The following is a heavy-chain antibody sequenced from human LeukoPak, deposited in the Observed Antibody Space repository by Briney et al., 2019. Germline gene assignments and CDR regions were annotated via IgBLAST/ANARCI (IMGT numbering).Heavy chain of an antibody. CDR3: ARDRDSGYDSRFRGYYYYYYYMDV. V-gene: IGHV4-59*12. D-gene: IGHD5-12*01. CDR1: GGSISSYH. CDR2: IYYSGST. Sequence: SETLSLTCTVSGGSISSYHWSWIRQPPGKGLEWIGYIYYSGSTNYNPSLKSRVTISVDTSKNQFSLKLSSVTAADTAVYYCARDRDSGYDSRFRGYYYYYYYMDVWGKGTTVTVSS. J-gene: IGHJ6*03.